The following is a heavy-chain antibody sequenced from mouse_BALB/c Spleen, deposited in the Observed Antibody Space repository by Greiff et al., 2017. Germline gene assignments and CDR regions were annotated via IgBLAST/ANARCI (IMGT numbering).Heavy chain of an antibody. CDR2: ISDGGSYT. CDR3: AREVAKDYAMDY. J-gene: IGHJ4*01. V-gene: IGHV5-4*02. D-gene: IGHD1-1*01. Sequence: EVHLVESGGGLVKPGGSLKLSCAASGFTFSDHYMYWVRQTPEKRLEWVATISDGGSYTYYPDSVKGRFTISRDNAKNNLYLQMSSLKSEDTAMYYCAREVAKDYAMDYWGQGTSVTVSS. CDR1: GFTFSDHY.